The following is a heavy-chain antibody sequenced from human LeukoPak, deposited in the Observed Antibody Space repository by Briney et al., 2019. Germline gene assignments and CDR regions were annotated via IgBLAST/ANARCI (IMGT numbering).Heavy chain of an antibody. CDR2: IIPIFGTA. D-gene: IGHD3-10*01. CDR1: GGTFSSYA. CDR3: ASGFIWLGDYYYGMDV. V-gene: IGHV1-69*13. J-gene: IGHJ6*02. Sequence: ASVKVSCKASGGTFSSYAISWVRQAPGQGLEWMGGIIPIFGTANYAQKFQGRVTITADESTSTAYMELSSLRSEDTAVYYCASGFIWLGDYYYGMDVWGQGTTVTVSS.